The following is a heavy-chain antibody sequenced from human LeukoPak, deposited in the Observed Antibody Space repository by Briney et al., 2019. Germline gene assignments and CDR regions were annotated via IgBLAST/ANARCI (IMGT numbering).Heavy chain of an antibody. CDR1: GFTFSSYE. D-gene: IGHD3-10*02. V-gene: IGHV3-48*03. J-gene: IGHJ6*04. Sequence: PGGSLRLSCAASGFTFSSYEMNWVRQAPGKGLEWVSSSSGSTIYYADSVKGRFTISRDNAKNSMYLQMNSLRAEDTAVYYCAELGITMIGGVWGKGTTVTISS. CDR2: SSGSTI. CDR3: AELGITMIGGV.